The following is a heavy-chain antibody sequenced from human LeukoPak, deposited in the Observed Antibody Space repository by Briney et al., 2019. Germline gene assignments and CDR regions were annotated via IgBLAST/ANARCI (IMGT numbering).Heavy chain of an antibody. J-gene: IGHJ6*02. Sequence: PGGSLRLSCAASGFTFSSYGMLWVRQAPGKGLEWMAVIWYDGSNKYYADSVKGRFTISRDNSKNTLYLQMNSLRAEDTAVYYCARVLTGSHYYYYGMDVWGQGTTVTVSS. D-gene: IGHD1-20*01. CDR2: IWYDGSNK. CDR1: GFTFSSYG. V-gene: IGHV3-33*01. CDR3: ARVLTGSHYYYYGMDV.